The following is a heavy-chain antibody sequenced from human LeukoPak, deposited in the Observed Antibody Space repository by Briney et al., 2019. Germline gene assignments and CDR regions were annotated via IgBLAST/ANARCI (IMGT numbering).Heavy chain of an antibody. CDR2: IYYSGST. J-gene: IGHJ4*02. V-gene: IGHV4-39*01. CDR1: GGSFRSSSYY. CDR3: ASWRPSLPPDC. Sequence: KTSETLSLTCTVSGGSFRSSSYYWGWIRQTPGKGLEWIGCIYYSGSTYYNPSLKSRVTISVDTSENQFSLKLSSVTAADTAVYYCASWRPSLPPDCWGQGALVTVSS.